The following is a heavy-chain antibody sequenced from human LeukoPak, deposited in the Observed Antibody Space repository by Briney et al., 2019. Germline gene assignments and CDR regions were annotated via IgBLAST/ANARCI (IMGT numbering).Heavy chain of an antibody. CDR2: VKEDGSEK. J-gene: IGHJ4*02. CDR1: GFTFSWYW. V-gene: IGHV3-7*05. D-gene: IGHD1-1*01. CDR3: ARGDWNDY. Sequence: GGSLRLSCAASGFTFSWYWMSWVRQAPGKGLEWVANVKEDGSEKYYVDSVKGRFTISRDNAKNSLYLQMNSLRAEDTAVYYRARGDWNDYWGQGTLVTVSS.